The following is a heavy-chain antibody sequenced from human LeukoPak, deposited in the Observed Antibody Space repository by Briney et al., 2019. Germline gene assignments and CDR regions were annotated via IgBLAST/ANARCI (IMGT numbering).Heavy chain of an antibody. Sequence: SETLSLTCTVSGNSIRSSSYCWGWIRQPPGKGLEWIGYIYYSGSTYYSSSLKSRVTISVDTSKNQFSLKLNSVTAADTAVYYCASRYYYDSNGYFLYWGQGTLVTVSS. CDR1: GNSIRSSSYC. J-gene: IGHJ4*02. D-gene: IGHD3-22*01. CDR3: ASRYYYDSNGYFLY. CDR2: IYYSGST. V-gene: IGHV4-39*01.